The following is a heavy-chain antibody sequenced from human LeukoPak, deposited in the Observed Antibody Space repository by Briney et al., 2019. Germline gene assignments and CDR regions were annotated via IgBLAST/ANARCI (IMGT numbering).Heavy chain of an antibody. Sequence: GGSLRLSCAASGFIFSTYSMNWVRQAPGKGLEWVSSISSSSSYIYYADSVKGRFTISRDNAKNSLYLQMNSLRAEDTAVYYCARDGISGALGYWGQGTLVTVSS. CDR3: ARDGISGALGY. CDR1: GFIFSTYS. J-gene: IGHJ4*02. D-gene: IGHD1-26*01. V-gene: IGHV3-21*01. CDR2: ISSSSSYI.